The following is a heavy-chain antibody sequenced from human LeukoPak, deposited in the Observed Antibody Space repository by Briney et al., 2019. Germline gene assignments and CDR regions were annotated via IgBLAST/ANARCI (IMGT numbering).Heavy chain of an antibody. CDR3: ARGTPPHYYDSTGWFDP. J-gene: IGHJ5*02. Sequence: TLSLTCTVSGGSISSGSYYWSWIRQPAGKGLEWIGRIYTSGSTNYNPSLKSRVTISVDTSKNQFSLKLSSVTAADTAVYYCARGTPPHYYDSTGWFDPWGQGTLVTVSS. D-gene: IGHD3-22*01. CDR2: IYTSGST. CDR1: GGSISSGSYY. V-gene: IGHV4-61*02.